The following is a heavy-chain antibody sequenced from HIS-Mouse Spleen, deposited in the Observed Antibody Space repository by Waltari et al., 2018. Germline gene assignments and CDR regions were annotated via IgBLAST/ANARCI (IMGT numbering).Heavy chain of an antibody. J-gene: IGHJ2*01. D-gene: IGHD6-13*01. V-gene: IGHV4-39*07. CDR2: SYYSGGH. CDR1: GGSISSSSYY. Sequence: QLQLQESGPGLVKPSETLSLTCTVSGGSISSSSYYWGWIRQPPGKGLGWIGSSYYSGGHYYNPSLKSRVTISVDTSKNQFSLKLSSVTAADTAVYYCAREIPYSSSWYDWYFDLWGRGTLVTVSS. CDR3: AREIPYSSSWYDWYFDL.